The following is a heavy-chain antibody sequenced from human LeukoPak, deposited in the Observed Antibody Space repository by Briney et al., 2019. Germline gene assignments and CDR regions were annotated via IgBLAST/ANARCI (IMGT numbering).Heavy chain of an antibody. V-gene: IGHV3-53*01. J-gene: IGHJ6*03. D-gene: IGHD3-10*01. CDR2: IYSGGRT. CDR1: GFTVSSNY. CDR3: ARVYYGSGSLHYYYYYMDV. Sequence: GGSLRLSCAASGFTVSSNYMTWVRQAPGKGLEWVSVIYSGGRTYYADSVKGRFIISRDNSKNTLYLQMNSLRAEDTAVYYCARVYYGSGSLHYYYYYMDVWGKGTTVTISS.